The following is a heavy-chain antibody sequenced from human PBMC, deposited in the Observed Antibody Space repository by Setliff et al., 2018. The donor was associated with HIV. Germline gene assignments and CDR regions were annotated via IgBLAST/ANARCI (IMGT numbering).Heavy chain of an antibody. V-gene: IGHV4-39*01. Sequence: PSETLSLTCTVSGVSLSSESYYWGWVRQPPGKGLEWVGSIYYNGKIFYNPSLRSRVTIFVDSSKSELSLRLKSVTAADTAVYYCARSPSYRSSWEYYFDYWGQGILVTVSS. CDR2: IYYNGKI. D-gene: IGHD6-13*01. CDR1: GVSLSSESYY. J-gene: IGHJ4*02. CDR3: ARSPSYRSSWEYYFDY.